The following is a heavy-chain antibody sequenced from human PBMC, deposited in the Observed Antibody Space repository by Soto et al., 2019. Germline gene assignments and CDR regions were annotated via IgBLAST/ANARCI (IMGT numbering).Heavy chain of an antibody. Sequence: ASVKVSCKASCYTFTRYGISWVRQAPGQWLEWIGWIIAYNGNTNYAQKLQGRVTMTTDTSTSTAYMELRSLRSDDTAVYYCARVQTGYDFWSGYSVTRYYGMDVWGQGTTVTVSS. D-gene: IGHD3-3*01. CDR2: IIAYNGNT. CDR1: CYTFTRYG. J-gene: IGHJ6*02. V-gene: IGHV1-18*04. CDR3: ARVQTGYDFWSGYSVTRYYGMDV.